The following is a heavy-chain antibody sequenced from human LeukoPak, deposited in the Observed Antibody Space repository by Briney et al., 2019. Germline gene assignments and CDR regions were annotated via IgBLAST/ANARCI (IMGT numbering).Heavy chain of an antibody. J-gene: IGHJ5*02. D-gene: IGHD6-19*01. CDR3: ARGEAVAGNRWFDP. CDR2: TYYSGST. CDR1: GGSISSYY. V-gene: IGHV4-59*01. Sequence: SETLSLTCTVSGGSISSYYWSWIRQPPGKGLEWIGYTYYSGSTNYNPSLKSRVTISVDTSKNQFSLKLSSVTAADTAVYYCARGEAVAGNRWFDPWGQGTLVTVSS.